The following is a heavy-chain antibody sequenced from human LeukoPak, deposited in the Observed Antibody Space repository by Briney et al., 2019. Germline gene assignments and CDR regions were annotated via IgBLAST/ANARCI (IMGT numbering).Heavy chain of an antibody. CDR1: GFTFSSYA. V-gene: IGHV3-66*01. J-gene: IGHJ4*02. CDR2: IYSGGST. CDR3: ASAVAGPHY. D-gene: IGHD6-19*01. Sequence: EGSLRLSCAASGFTFSSYAMSWVRQAPGKGLEWASVIYSGGSTYYADSVKGRFTISRDNSKNTLYLQMNSLRAEDTAVYYCASAVAGPHYWGQGTLVTVSS.